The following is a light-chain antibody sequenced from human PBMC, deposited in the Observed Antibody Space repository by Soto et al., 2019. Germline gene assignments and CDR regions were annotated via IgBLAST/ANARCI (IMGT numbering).Light chain of an antibody. J-gene: IGLJ2*01. CDR3: QSYDSSLSGPVV. V-gene: IGLV1-40*01. CDR1: SSNIGAGYD. Sequence: QSVLTQPPSVSGAPGQRVTISCTGSSSNIGAGYDVHWYQQLPGTAPKLLIYGNSNRPSGVPDRFSGSKSGTSASLAITGLQAEDDAEYYCQSYDSSLSGPVVFGGGTKLTVL. CDR2: GNS.